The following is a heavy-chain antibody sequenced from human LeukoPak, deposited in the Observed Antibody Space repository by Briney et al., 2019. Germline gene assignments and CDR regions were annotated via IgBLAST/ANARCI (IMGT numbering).Heavy chain of an antibody. CDR3: ARLGEEWLVHNWFDP. D-gene: IGHD6-19*01. CDR1: GYNFANYW. J-gene: IGHJ5*02. V-gene: IGHV5-10-1*01. Sequence: GESLKISCKGFGYNFANYWITWVRQMPGKGLEWMGRIDPRDSYTNYSPSFQGHVTISVDKSINTVYLHWNTLKPSDTAMYYCARLGEEWLVHNWFDPWGQGTLVSVSS. CDR2: IDPRDSYT.